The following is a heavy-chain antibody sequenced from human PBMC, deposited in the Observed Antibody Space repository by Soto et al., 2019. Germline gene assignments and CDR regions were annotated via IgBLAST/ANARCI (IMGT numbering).Heavy chain of an antibody. CDR1: GFTFSTYA. D-gene: IGHD3-10*01. V-gene: IGHV3-23*04. J-gene: IGHJ2*01. CDR2: IKSSGSPT. Sequence: EVQLVESGGGLVQPGGSLRLSCAASGFTFSTYAMTWVRLAPGRGLEWVLGIKSSGSPTDYPESVKGRFTISRDNLMNTLFLDMHGLRAEDTAIYYCAKTPRGGASGDWYFDLWGRGTLVTVSS. CDR3: AKTPRGGASGDWYFDL.